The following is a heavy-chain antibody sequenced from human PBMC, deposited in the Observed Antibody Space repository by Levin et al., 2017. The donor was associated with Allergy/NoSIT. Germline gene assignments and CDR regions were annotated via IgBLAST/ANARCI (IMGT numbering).Heavy chain of an antibody. CDR2: ISNSGGTT. D-gene: IGHD6-19*01. CDR1: GFAFSSYA. CDR3: TTLSSGWSPQPDY. Sequence: GGSLRLSCAASGFAFSSYAMNWVRQAPGKGLEWVSVISNSGGTTYYADSAKGRFTISRDNSKNTLYLQMNSLRAEDTAVYYCTTLSSGWSPQPDYWGQGTLVTVSS. V-gene: IGHV3-23*01. J-gene: IGHJ4*02.